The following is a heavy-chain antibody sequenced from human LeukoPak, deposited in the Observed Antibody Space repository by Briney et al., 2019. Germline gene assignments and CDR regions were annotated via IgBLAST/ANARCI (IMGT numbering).Heavy chain of an antibody. J-gene: IGHJ4*02. CDR3: AREMVPRRYSSTWFYFDY. CDR1: GYTFTSYA. V-gene: IGHV1-3*03. CDR2: INVGNGNT. D-gene: IGHD6-13*01. Sequence: ASVKVSCKASGYTFTSYAMHWVRQAPGQRLEWMGWINVGNGNTKYSQEFQGRVTISRDTSASTAYMELSSLRSEDMAVYYCAREMVPRRYSSTWFYFDYWGQGTLVTVSS.